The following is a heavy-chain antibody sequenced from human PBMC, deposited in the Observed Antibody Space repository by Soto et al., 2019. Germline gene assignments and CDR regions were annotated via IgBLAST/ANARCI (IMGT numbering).Heavy chain of an antibody. J-gene: IGHJ3*02. D-gene: IGHD2-2*01. V-gene: IGHV3-30*18. Sequence: QVQLVQSGGGVVQPGRSLRLSCAASGFTFSSYVTHWVRQAPGKGLEWVAVISHDGNNKYYADSVKGRFTISRDNSKNTVYLKINSLTTEDTAVYYCANWGPDCASTTCYLLVAFDIWGQGTMVTVSS. CDR1: GFTFSSYV. CDR2: ISHDGNNK. CDR3: ANWGPDCASTTCYLLVAFDI.